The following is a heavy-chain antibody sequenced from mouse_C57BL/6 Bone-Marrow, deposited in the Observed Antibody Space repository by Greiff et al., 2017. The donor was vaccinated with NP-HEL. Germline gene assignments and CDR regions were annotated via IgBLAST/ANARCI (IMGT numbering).Heavy chain of an antibody. CDR1: GYTFTSYW. CDR2: INPSSGYT. D-gene: IGHD1-1*01. CDR3: ARGYYGSSYRAWFAY. V-gene: IGHV1-7*01. J-gene: IGHJ3*01. Sequence: LEESGAELAKPGASVKLSCKASGYTFTSYWMHWVKQRPGQGLEWIGYINPSSGYTKYNQKFKDKATLTADKSSSTAYMQLSSLTYEDSAVYYCARGYYGSSYRAWFAYWGQGTLVTVSA.